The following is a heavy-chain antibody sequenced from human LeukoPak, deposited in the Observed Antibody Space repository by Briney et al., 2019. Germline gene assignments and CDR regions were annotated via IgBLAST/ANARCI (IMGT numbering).Heavy chain of an antibody. Sequence: SVKVSCKASGGTFSSYAISWVRQAPGQGLEWMGGIIPIFGTANYAQKFQGRVTMTADESTSTAYMELSSLRSEDTAVYYCARPRGYYYDSSGYYFPFDYWGQGTLVTVSS. V-gene: IGHV1-69*13. J-gene: IGHJ4*02. CDR3: ARPRGYYYDSSGYYFPFDY. CDR2: IIPIFGTA. D-gene: IGHD3-22*01. CDR1: GGTFSSYA.